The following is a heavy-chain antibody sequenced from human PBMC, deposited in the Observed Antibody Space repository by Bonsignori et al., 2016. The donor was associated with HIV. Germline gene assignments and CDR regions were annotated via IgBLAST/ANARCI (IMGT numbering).Heavy chain of an antibody. CDR1: GFSVNSDD. CDR3: VNDCSGAGCPGY. D-gene: IGHD2-15*01. J-gene: IGHJ4*01. Sequence: EVQLVESGGGLVQPGGSLRLSCAASGFSVNSDDMNWVRQAPGKGLEWVSYITRGSVAIYYADSVKGRFITSRDSAKDLLYLQMNSLRADDSAVYYCVNDCSGAGCPGYWG. CDR2: ITRGSVAI. V-gene: IGHV3-48*01.